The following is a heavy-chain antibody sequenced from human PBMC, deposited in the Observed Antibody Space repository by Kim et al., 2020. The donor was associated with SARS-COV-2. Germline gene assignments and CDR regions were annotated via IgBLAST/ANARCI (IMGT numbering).Heavy chain of an antibody. D-gene: IGHD2-8*02. CDR1: GYTFTAYH. CDR3: ARSQLLDFDY. CDR2: ISLNSGDT. V-gene: IGHV1-2*06. J-gene: IGHJ4*02. Sequence: ASVKVSCKASGYTFTAYHMQWVRQAPGQGLEWMGRISLNSGDTNYAQDFQGRVTLTRDTSISTAYLELRSLRSDDTAVYYCARSQLLDFDYWGQGTLVTV.